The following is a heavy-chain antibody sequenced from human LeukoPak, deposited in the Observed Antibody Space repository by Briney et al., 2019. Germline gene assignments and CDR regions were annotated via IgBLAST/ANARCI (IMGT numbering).Heavy chain of an antibody. CDR1: GFTARSDY. V-gene: IGHV3-48*03. J-gene: IGHJ6*02. CDR2: ISSSGRTI. D-gene: IGHD6-13*01. CDR3: ARVAGRHYYYGMDV. Sequence: QAGGSLRLSCAASGFTARSDYMNWVRQAPGKGLEWVSYISSSGRTIYYADSVKGRFTISRDNAKNSLYLQMNSLRAEDTAVYYCARVAGRHYYYGMDVWGQGTTVTVSS.